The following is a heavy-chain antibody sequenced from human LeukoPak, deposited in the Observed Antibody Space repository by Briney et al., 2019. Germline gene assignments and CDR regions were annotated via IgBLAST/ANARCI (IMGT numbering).Heavy chain of an antibody. CDR3: ARAGYSSSWYIGY. CDR2: ISSSSSYI. CDR1: GFTFSSYS. J-gene: IGHJ4*02. Sequence: GGSLRLSCAASGFTFSSYSLNWVRQAPGKGLEWVSSISSSSSYIYYADSVKGRFTISRDNAKNSLYLQMNSVRAEDTAVYYCARAGYSSSWYIGYWGQGTLVTVSS. D-gene: IGHD6-13*01. V-gene: IGHV3-21*01.